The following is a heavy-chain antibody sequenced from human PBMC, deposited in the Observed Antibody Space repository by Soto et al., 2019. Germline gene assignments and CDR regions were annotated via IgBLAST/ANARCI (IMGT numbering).Heavy chain of an antibody. CDR3: AHIVVAGLGYDFDY. CDR2: IYWDDDK. V-gene: IGHV2-5*02. Sequence: QITLKESGPTLVKPTQTLTLTCTFSGFSLSSTRMAVGWIRQPPGKALELLALIYWDDDKRYSPFLKSRLTITKDTSKNQVVLTMSNMDPVDTARYYCAHIVVAGLGYDFDYWGQGTLVTVSS. J-gene: IGHJ4*02. D-gene: IGHD6-19*01. CDR1: GFSLSSTRMA.